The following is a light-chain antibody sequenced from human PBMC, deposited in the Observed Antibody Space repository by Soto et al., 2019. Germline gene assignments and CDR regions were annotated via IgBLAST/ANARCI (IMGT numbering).Light chain of an antibody. CDR3: QQYNTYPIT. CDR1: QSISSW. V-gene: IGKV1-5*03. Sequence: DIQMTQSPSTLSASVGDRVTITCRASQSISSWLAWYQQKPGKAPNLLIYKASSLESGVPSRFSGRGSGTEFTLTINSLQPDVFATYYCQQYNTYPITFGQGTRLDIK. J-gene: IGKJ5*01. CDR2: KAS.